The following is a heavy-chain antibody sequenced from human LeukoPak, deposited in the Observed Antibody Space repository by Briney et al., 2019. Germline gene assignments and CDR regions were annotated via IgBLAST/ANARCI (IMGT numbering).Heavy chain of an antibody. J-gene: IGHJ4*02. D-gene: IGHD3-22*01. CDR3: ARGHSHDSSGYYK. Sequence: SETLSLTCAVYGGSSSGYYWSWIRQPPGKGLEWIGEINHSGSTNYNPSLKSRVTISVDTSKNQFSLKLSSVTAADTAVYYCARGHSHDSSGYYKWGQGTLVTVSS. CDR2: INHSGST. V-gene: IGHV4-34*01. CDR1: GGSSSGYY.